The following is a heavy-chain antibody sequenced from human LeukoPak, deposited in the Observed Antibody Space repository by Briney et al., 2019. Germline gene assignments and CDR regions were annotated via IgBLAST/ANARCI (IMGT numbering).Heavy chain of an antibody. CDR1: GFTFSSYS. V-gene: IGHV3-48*01. Sequence: PGGSLRLSCAASGFTFSSYSMNWVRQAPGKGLEWVSYISSSSSTIYYADSVRGRFTISRDNAKNSLYLQMNSLRAEDTAVYYCAGDSYAFNIWGQGTMVTVSS. J-gene: IGHJ3*02. CDR3: AGDSYAFNI. CDR2: ISSSSSTI.